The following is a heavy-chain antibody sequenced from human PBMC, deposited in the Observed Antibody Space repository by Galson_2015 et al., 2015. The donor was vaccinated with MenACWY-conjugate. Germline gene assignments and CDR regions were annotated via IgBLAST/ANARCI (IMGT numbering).Heavy chain of an antibody. CDR2: ISKSGSPI. CDR1: GFTFTGYE. J-gene: IGHJ6*03. CDR3: ARVGTWIHQYFYYMDV. V-gene: IGHV3-48*03. Sequence: SLRLSCAVSGFTFTGYEFNWVRQAPGKGLEWLSYISKSGSPISYADSVKGRFTISRDHTTNALFLQMNSLTARDTGVYYCARVGTWIHQYFYYMDVWGKGTTVTVSS. D-gene: IGHD5-18*01.